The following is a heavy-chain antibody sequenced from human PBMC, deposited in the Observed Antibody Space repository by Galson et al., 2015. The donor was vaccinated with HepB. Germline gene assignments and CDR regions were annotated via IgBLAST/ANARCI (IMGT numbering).Heavy chain of an antibody. V-gene: IGHV6-1*01. Sequence: CAISGDSVSSNSAAWNWIRQSPSRGLEWLGRTYYRSKWYNDYAVSVKSRITINPDTSKNQFSLQLNSVTPEDTAVYYCAREDLFSWQIDDAYNWFDPWGQGTLVTVSS. D-gene: IGHD6-13*01. J-gene: IGHJ5*02. CDR1: GDSVSSNSAA. CDR3: AREDLFSWQIDDAYNWFDP. CDR2: TYYRSKWYN.